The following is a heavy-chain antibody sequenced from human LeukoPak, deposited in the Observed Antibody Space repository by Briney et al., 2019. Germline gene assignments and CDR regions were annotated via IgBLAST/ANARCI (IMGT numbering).Heavy chain of an antibody. D-gene: IGHD3-22*01. CDR1: GGSFSGYY. CDR3: ARVNYYDSSGVDY. Sequence: SEALSLTCAVYGGSFSGYYWSWIRQPPGKGLEWIGEINHSGSTNYNPSLKSRVTISVDTSENQFSLKLSSVTAADTAVYYCARVNYYDSSGVDYWGQGTLVIVSS. CDR2: INHSGST. V-gene: IGHV4-34*01. J-gene: IGHJ4*02.